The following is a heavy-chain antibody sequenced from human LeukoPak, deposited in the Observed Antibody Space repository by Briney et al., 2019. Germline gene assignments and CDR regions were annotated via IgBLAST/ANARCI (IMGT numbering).Heavy chain of an antibody. J-gene: IGHJ4*02. CDR2: IYPRDGNT. CDR1: GYTFTSNY. CDR3: ARDQEGFDY. Sequence: ASVKVSCKASGYTFTSNYIHWVRQAPGQGLEWMGMIYPRDGNTSYAQKFQGRVTVTRDTPTSTVHMELSGLRSEDTAVYYCARDQEGFDYWGQGTLVTVSS. V-gene: IGHV1-46*01.